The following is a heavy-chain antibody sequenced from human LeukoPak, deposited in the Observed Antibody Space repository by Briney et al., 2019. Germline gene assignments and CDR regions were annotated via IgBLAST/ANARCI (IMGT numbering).Heavy chain of an antibody. Sequence: ASVKVSCKASGYTFTSYNINWFRQAPGRGFEWLGFVSPHNGDTGYTQNFQGRVTMTRDTSINTAYMELSGLRSEDTAVYYCVRHYYDYFAFDIWGQGTMVIVSS. CDR1: GYTFTSYN. V-gene: IGHV1-8*01. CDR3: VRHYYDYFAFDI. CDR2: VSPHNGDT. D-gene: IGHD3-22*01. J-gene: IGHJ3*02.